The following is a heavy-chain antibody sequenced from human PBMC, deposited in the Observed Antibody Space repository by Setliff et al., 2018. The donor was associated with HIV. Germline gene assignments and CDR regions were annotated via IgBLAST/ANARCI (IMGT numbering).Heavy chain of an antibody. CDR2: IYYSGST. J-gene: IGHJ4*02. CDR3: ASTGYSSGWSFDY. Sequence: SETLSLTCTVSGGSISSSSYYWGWIRQPPGKGLEWIGSIYYSGSTYYNPSLKSRVTISVDTSKNQFSLKLSSVTAADTAVYYCASTGYSSGWSFDYWGQGTLVTAPQ. CDR1: GGSISSSSYY. V-gene: IGHV4-39*07. D-gene: IGHD6-19*01.